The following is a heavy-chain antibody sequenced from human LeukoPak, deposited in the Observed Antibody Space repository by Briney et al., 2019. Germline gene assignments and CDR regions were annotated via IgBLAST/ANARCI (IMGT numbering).Heavy chain of an antibody. CDR1: GFTFSSYA. Sequence: PGGSLRLSCAASGFTFSSYAMSWVRQAPGKGLEWVSAISGSGGSTYYADSVKGRFTISRDNSKNTLYLQMNSLRAEDTAVYYCAIRFLEWLLNTLWGQGTLVTVSS. CDR3: AIRFLEWLLNTL. J-gene: IGHJ4*02. D-gene: IGHD3-3*01. CDR2: ISGSGGST. V-gene: IGHV3-23*01.